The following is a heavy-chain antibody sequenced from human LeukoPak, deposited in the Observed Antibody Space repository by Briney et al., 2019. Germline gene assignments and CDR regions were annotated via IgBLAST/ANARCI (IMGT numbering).Heavy chain of an antibody. V-gene: IGHV4-61*10. CDR3: ARGSLRTTVTPFDY. Sequence: SQTLSLTCTVSGGSISSGSYYWSWIRQPAGTGLEWIGYIYYSGSTNYNPSLKSRVTISVDTSKNQFPLKLSSVTAADTAVYYCARGSLRTTVTPFDYWGQGTLVTVSS. CDR1: GGSISSGSYY. CDR2: IYYSGST. D-gene: IGHD4-17*01. J-gene: IGHJ4*02.